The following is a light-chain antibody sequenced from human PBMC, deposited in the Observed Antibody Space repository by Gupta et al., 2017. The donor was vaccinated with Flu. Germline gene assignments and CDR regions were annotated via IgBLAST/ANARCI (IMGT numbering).Light chain of an antibody. CDR3: QQYNSYWVT. CDR2: KAS. CDR1: QSISSW. V-gene: IGKV1-5*03. J-gene: IGKJ1*01. Sequence: DIQMTQSPSTLSASVGDRVTITCRASQSISSWLAWYQQKPGKAPKLLIYKASSLESGVPSRFSGSGSGTXFTLTIXSLQPDDFATYYCQQYNSYWVTFGXGTKVEIK.